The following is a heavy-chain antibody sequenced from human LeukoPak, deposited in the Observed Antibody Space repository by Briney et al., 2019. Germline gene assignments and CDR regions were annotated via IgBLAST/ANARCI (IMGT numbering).Heavy chain of an antibody. CDR2: IYYSGST. J-gene: IGHJ3*02. V-gene: IGHV4-59*01. Sequence: SETLSLTCTVSGGSISSYYWSWIRQPPGKGLEWIGYIYYSGSTNYNPSLKSRVTISVDTSKNQFALKLTSVTAADTAVYYCARHSGHSSANDAFDIWGQGTMVIVSS. CDR1: GGSISSYY. CDR3: ARHSGHSSANDAFDI. D-gene: IGHD6-25*01.